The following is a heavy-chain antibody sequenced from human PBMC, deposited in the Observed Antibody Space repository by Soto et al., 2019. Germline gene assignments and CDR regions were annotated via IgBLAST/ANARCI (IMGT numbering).Heavy chain of an antibody. CDR1: GFTFGDYA. D-gene: IGHD3-10*01. J-gene: IGHJ6*02. CDR3: AKDRSSGSPYYGMDF. CDR2: FKWNSGDV. V-gene: IGHV3-9*01. Sequence: LRLSCAASGFTFGDYAMHWVRQAPGKGLEWVSGFKWNSGDVGYADSVKGRFTISRDNAKNSLYLQMNSLRPEDTAVYYCAKDRSSGSPYYGMDFWGQGTMVTAP.